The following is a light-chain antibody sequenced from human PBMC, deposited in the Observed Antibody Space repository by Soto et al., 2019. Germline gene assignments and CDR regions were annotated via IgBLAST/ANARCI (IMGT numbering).Light chain of an antibody. CDR2: GAS. J-gene: IGKJ1*01. Sequence: EIVMTQSPATLSVSPGERATLSCRASQSVSSNLAWYQQKPGQAPRLLIYGASNRATGIPARFSGSGSGTDFTLTISSLQSEDFAVYYCQQYNNWPPEGTFGQGTKVEIK. CDR1: QSVSSN. CDR3: QQYNNWPPEGT. V-gene: IGKV3-15*01.